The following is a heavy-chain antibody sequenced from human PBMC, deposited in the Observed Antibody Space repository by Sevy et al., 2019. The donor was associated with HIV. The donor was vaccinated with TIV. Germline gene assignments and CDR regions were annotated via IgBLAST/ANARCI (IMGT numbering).Heavy chain of an antibody. D-gene: IGHD3-10*01. CDR1: GFSFSNYE. J-gene: IGHJ5*02. CDR3: ARVDAFYGEGLDP. V-gene: IGHV3-48*03. CDR2: ISSGGTTK. Sequence: GGSLRLSCEASGFSFSNYEMNWVRQAPGKGLEWASYISSGGTTKHYADSVKGRFIISRENAKNSLYLQMNSLRVEDMAVYYCARVDAFYGEGLDPWGQGTLVTVSS.